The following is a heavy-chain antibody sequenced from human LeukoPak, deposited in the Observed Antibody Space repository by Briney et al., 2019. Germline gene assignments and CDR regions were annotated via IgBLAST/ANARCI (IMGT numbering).Heavy chain of an antibody. CDR3: ARPSSGYYYSSLDY. CDR1: GYTFTSYY. D-gene: IGHD3-22*01. Sequence: SVKVSCKASGYTFTSYYMHWVRQAPGQGLEWMGGIIPIFGTANYAQKFQGRVTITADESTSTAYMELSSLRSEDTAVYYCARPSSGYYYSSLDYWGQGTLVTVSS. CDR2: IIPIFGTA. V-gene: IGHV1-69*13. J-gene: IGHJ4*02.